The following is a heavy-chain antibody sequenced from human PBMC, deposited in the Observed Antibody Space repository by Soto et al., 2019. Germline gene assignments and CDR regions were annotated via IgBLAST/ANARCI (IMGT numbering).Heavy chain of an antibody. D-gene: IGHD3-22*01. Sequence: PGESLKISCKGSGYSFTSYWIGWVRQMPGKGLEWMGIIYPGDSDTRYSPYFQGQVTISADKSISTAYLQWSSLKASDTAMYYCASQSYYYDSSGYYGDYYYGMDVWGQGTTVTVSS. V-gene: IGHV5-51*01. CDR2: IYPGDSDT. CDR1: GYSFTSYW. CDR3: ASQSYYYDSSGYYGDYYYGMDV. J-gene: IGHJ6*02.